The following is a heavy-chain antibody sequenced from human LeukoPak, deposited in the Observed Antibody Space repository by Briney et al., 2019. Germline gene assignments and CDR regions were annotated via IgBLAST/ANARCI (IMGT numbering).Heavy chain of an antibody. Sequence: GGSLRLSCAASGFTFNSYAMSWVRQAPGKGLEWVSGISGSGGSTYYADSVKGRFTISRDNSKNTLNLQMNSLRAEDTAVYYCAKASHAAYSGRWPPNNWFDPWGQGTLVTVSS. V-gene: IGHV3-23*01. CDR3: AKASHAAYSGRWPPNNWFDP. D-gene: IGHD6-13*01. CDR2: ISGSGGST. J-gene: IGHJ5*02. CDR1: GFTFNSYA.